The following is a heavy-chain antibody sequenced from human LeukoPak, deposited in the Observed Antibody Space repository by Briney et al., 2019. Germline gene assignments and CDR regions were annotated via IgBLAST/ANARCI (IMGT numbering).Heavy chain of an antibody. D-gene: IGHD1-1*01. Sequence: SETLSLTCTVSGVSISSYYWSWIRQPAGKGLEWIGRMYTSGSTNYNPSLKSRVTISVDTSKSQFSLYMDSVTAADTAVYYCARDWNRYAYWGQGTLVTVSS. J-gene: IGHJ4*02. CDR2: MYTSGST. V-gene: IGHV4-4*07. CDR3: ARDWNRYAY. CDR1: GVSISSYY.